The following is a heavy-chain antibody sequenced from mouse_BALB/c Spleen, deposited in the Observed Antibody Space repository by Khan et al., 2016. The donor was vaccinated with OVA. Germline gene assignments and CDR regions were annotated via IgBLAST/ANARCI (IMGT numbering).Heavy chain of an antibody. CDR1: GFTFSTYG. D-gene: IGHD1-1*01. CDR3: TRLANYYKSGGFAN. CDR2: ISSGGSYT. J-gene: IGHJ3*01. Sequence: EVMLVESGGDLVKPGGSLTLSCAASGFTFSTYGMSWVRQTPDKRLEWVAAISSGGSYTYYPDSVKGRFTISRDNAKNTLYLQMSSLKSEDTAMYQCTRLANYYKSGGFANWGQGTLVTVSA. V-gene: IGHV5-6*01.